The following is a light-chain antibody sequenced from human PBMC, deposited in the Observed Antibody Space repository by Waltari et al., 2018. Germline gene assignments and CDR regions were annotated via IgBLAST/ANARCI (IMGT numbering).Light chain of an antibody. Sequence: EIVLTQSPVTLSLSPGERATLSCRASQSVSSYLTWYQQNPGQAPRLLIYDASNMATGIPARFRGSGSGTDFTLTISSLEPEDFAVYYCQQRSNWPPALTFGGGTKVEVK. CDR3: QQRSNWPPALT. CDR2: DAS. V-gene: IGKV3-11*01. J-gene: IGKJ4*01. CDR1: QSVSSY.